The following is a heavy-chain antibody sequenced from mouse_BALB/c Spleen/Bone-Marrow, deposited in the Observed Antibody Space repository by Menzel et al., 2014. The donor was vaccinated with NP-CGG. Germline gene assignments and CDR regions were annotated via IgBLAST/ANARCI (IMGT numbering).Heavy chain of an antibody. V-gene: IGHV1-69*02. CDR3: ARWLLRYYAMDD. CDR2: IDPSDSYT. D-gene: IGHD2-3*01. CDR1: GYTFTSYW. Sequence: QVQLQQSGAELVKPGASVKLSCKASGYTFTSYWMHWVKQRPGQGLEWIGEIDPSDSYTNYNQKFEGKATLTVDKSSSTAYMQLSSLTSVDSAVYFCARWLLRYYAMDDWGQGTSVTVSS. J-gene: IGHJ4*01.